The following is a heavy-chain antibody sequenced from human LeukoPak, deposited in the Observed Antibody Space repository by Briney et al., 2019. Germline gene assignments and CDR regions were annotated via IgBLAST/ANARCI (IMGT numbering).Heavy chain of an antibody. V-gene: IGHV1-69*13. CDR3: AREYCGGDCYDYYFDY. D-gene: IGHD2-21*02. CDR1: GGTFSSYA. J-gene: IGHJ4*02. Sequence: SVKVSCKASGGTFSSYAISWVRQARGQGLEWMGGIIPIFGTANYAQKFQGRVTITADESTSTAYMELSSLRSEDTAVYYCAREYCGGDCYDYYFDYWGQGTLVTVSS. CDR2: IIPIFGTA.